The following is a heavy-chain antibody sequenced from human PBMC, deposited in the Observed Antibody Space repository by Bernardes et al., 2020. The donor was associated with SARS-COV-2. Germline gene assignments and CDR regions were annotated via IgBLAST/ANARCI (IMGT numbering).Heavy chain of an antibody. J-gene: IGHJ4*02. CDR3: ARGSAGIGPSSYFFDS. D-gene: IGHD6-13*01. Sequence: SQTLSLTCAIFGDSVFSDTGTWTWIGQSPSRGLEWLGRTYYRSKWGSDYAVSVKSRIVINPDTSRNQFSLQLRSVSPEDTGVYFCARGSAGIGPSSYFFDSWGQGSLVTVSS. CDR1: GDSVFSDTGT. CDR2: TYYRSKWGS. V-gene: IGHV6-1*01.